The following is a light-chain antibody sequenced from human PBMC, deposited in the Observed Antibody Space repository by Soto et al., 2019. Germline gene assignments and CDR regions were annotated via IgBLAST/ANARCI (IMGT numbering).Light chain of an antibody. CDR2: DAY. J-gene: IGKJ5*01. Sequence: EVVLTQSPFTLSLSPGEIATLSCRASQSFRGLLAWYQQKPGQAPRLLIYDAYNRATGIPPRFSGSGSGTDFTLTISSLEPEDSAVYYCQQRHMLPITFGQGTRLEI. CDR1: QSFRGL. V-gene: IGKV3-11*01. CDR3: QQRHMLPIT.